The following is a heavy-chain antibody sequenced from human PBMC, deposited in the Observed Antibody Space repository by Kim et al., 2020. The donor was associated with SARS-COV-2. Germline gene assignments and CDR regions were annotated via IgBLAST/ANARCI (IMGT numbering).Heavy chain of an antibody. CDR3: ARIPDCGKPPNYYYYYGMDV. Sequence: SGPTLVNPTQTLTLTCTFSGFSLSTSGMCVSWIRQPPGKALEWLARIDWDDDKYYSTSLKTRLTISKDTSKNQVVLTMTNVDPVDTATYYCARIPDCGKPPNYYYYYGMDVWGQGTTVTVSS. CDR1: GFSLSTSGMC. D-gene: IGHD2-15*01. J-gene: IGHJ6*02. CDR2: IDWDDDK. V-gene: IGHV2-70*11.